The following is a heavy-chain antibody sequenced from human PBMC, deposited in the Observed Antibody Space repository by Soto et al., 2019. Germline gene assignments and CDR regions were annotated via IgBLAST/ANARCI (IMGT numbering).Heavy chain of an antibody. CDR2: LNAANGDT. Sequence: QVQLVQSGTEVKKPGASVKVSCKASGYTFTSYGIHWVRQAPGQRLEWMGWLNAANGDTKYSPKCQGRVTITRDTSASTANMELSSLRSEDTAVYYCVRRHVSVTGIDWFDPWGQGTLVTVSS. CDR3: VRRHVSVTGIDWFDP. V-gene: IGHV1-3*01. CDR1: GYTFTSYG. J-gene: IGHJ5*01. D-gene: IGHD4-4*01.